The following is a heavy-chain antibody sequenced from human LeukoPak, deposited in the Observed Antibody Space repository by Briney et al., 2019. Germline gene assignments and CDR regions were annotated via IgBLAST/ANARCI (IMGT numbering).Heavy chain of an antibody. V-gene: IGHV3-66*03. D-gene: IGHD3-16*01. CDR3: AKLGSPHHYFDY. Sequence: GGSLRLSCTVSGFTVSSNSMSWVRQAPGKGLEWVSFIYSDNTHYSDSVKGRFTISRDNSKNTLYLQMNSLRAEDTAVYYCAKLGSPHHYFDYWGQGTLVTVSS. J-gene: IGHJ4*02. CDR2: IYSDNT. CDR1: GFTVSSNS.